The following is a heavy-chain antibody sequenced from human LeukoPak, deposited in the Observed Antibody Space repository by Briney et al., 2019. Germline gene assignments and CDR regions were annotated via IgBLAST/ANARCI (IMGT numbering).Heavy chain of an antibody. D-gene: IGHD4-11*01. Sequence: GASVKVSCKASGYTFTSYGINWVRQAPGQGLEWMGWISGYNGNTNHAQKLQGRVTMTTDTSTSTAYMELRSLRPDDTAVYYCARTPGATTEPTYYGMDVWGQGTTVTVSS. CDR1: GYTFTSYG. CDR3: ARTPGATTEPTYYGMDV. V-gene: IGHV1-18*01. J-gene: IGHJ6*02. CDR2: ISGYNGNT.